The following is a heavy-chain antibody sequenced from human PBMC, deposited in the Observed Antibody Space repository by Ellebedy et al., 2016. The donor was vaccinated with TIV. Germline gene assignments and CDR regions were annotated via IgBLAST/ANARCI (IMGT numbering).Heavy chain of an antibody. D-gene: IGHD5-12*01. CDR1: GFTVSSNY. Sequence: GESLKISCAASGFTVSSNYMSWVRQAPGKGLEWVSVIYSGGSTYYADSVKGRFTISRDNAKNSLYLQMNSLRAEDAAVYYCARGLVATIGIDYWGQGTLVTVSS. J-gene: IGHJ4*02. CDR2: IYSGGST. CDR3: ARGLVATIGIDY. V-gene: IGHV3-53*01.